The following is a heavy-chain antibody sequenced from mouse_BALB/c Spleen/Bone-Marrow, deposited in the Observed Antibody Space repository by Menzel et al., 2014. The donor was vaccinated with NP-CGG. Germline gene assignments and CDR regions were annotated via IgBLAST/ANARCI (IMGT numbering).Heavy chain of an antibody. Sequence: DLVKPGASVKLSCKASGYTFTSYWINWIKQRPGQGLEWIGRIAPGSGSTYYNEMFKGKATLTVDTSSSTAYIQLSSLSSEDSAVYFCARESCYYESYAMDYWGQGTSVTVSS. V-gene: IGHV1S41*01. CDR3: ARESCYYESYAMDY. CDR2: IAPGSGST. CDR1: GYTFTSYW. D-gene: IGHD1-1*01. J-gene: IGHJ4*01.